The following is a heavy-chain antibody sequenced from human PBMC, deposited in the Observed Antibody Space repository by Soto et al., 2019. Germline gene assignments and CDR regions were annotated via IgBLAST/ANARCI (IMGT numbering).Heavy chain of an antibody. J-gene: IGHJ4*02. CDR1: GYTFTSYG. CDR2: ISAYNGNT. Sequence: QVQLVQSGAEVKKPGASVKVSCKASGYTFTSYGISWVRQAPGQGLEWMGWISAYNGNTHYAQKLQGRVTMTPDTSTSTAYMELRSLSSDDTAVYYCARDKSAMFQVDYWGQGTLVTVSS. CDR3: ARDKSAMFQVDY. D-gene: IGHD3-10*02. V-gene: IGHV1-18*01.